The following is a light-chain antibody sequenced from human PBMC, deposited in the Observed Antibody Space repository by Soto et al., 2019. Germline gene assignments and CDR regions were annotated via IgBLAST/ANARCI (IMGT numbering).Light chain of an antibody. J-gene: IGKJ1*01. Sequence: DIVMTQSPGTLSLSPGERATLSCRARQSVSTTYLAWYQQKPGQAPRLLIYGASTRATGIPDRFSGTGSETDFSLTISRLEPEDFAVYYCQEYGTSRTFGQGTRVEIK. V-gene: IGKV3-20*01. CDR1: QSVSTTY. CDR3: QEYGTSRT. CDR2: GAS.